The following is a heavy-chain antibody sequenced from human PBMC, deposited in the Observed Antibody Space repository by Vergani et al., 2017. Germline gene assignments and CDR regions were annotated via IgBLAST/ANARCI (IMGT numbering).Heavy chain of an antibody. D-gene: IGHD6-19*01. Sequence: QVQLVQSGAEVKKPGASVKVSCKASGYTFTSYGISWVRQAPGQGLKWMGWMNPNSGNTGYAQKFQGRVTMTRNTSISTAYMELSSLRSEDTAVYYCARSGGWYVSYYYYGMDVWGQGTTVTVSS. CDR3: ARSGGWYVSYYYYGMDV. J-gene: IGHJ6*02. V-gene: IGHV1-8*02. CDR1: GYTFTSYG. CDR2: MNPNSGNT.